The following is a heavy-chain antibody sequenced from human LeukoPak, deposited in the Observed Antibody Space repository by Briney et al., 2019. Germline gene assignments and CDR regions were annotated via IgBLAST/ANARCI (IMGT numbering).Heavy chain of an antibody. J-gene: IGHJ5*02. CDR2: IYPDDSDT. D-gene: IGHD4-17*01. CDR3: AGFGRWGLTTGWFDP. Sequence: PGESLKISCQGSGYRFTVYWIAWVRQMPGKGLEWMGIIYPDDSDTKYSPSFRGHVTISADKSINTAYLQWGSLKASDTALYYCAGFGRWGLTTGWFDPWGQGTLVTVSS. CDR1: GYRFTVYW. V-gene: IGHV5-51*01.